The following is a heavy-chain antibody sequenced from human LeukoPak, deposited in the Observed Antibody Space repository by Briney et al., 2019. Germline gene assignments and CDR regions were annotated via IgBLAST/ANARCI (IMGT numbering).Heavy chain of an antibody. J-gene: IGHJ4*02. D-gene: IGHD2-15*01. CDR3: ARARGADIVVVVAATPLDY. Sequence: GASVKVSCKASGYTFTGYYMHWVRQAPGQGLEWMGWINPNSGGTNYAQKFQGRVTMTRDTSISTAYMELSRLRSDDTAVYYCARARGADIVVVVAATPLDYWGQGTLVTVSS. V-gene: IGHV1-2*02. CDR2: INPNSGGT. CDR1: GYTFTGYY.